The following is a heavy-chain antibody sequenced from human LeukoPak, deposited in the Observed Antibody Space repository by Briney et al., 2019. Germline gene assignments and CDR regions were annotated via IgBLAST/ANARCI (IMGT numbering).Heavy chain of an antibody. V-gene: IGHV3-30*02. D-gene: IGHD6-19*01. J-gene: IGHJ4*02. CDR1: GFTFSSCG. CDR2: IRSDGSHI. CDR3: ANEIAVDGISDY. Sequence: GGSLRLSCVASGFTFSSCGMHWVRQAPGKGLGWVAVIRSDGSHIFYADSVKGRFTISRDNSKNTLYLQMNSLRADDTGVYYCANEIAVDGISDYWGQGTLVTVSS.